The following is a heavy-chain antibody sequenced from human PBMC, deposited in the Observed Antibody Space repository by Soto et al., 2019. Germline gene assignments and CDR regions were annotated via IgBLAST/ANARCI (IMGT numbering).Heavy chain of an antibody. J-gene: IGHJ2*01. CDR2: IYYSGST. CDR1: AGSISSGGYY. V-gene: IGHV4-31*03. CDR3: AREGGVPADWYFDL. D-gene: IGHD2-2*01. Sequence: QVQLQESGPGLVKPSQTLSLTCTVSAGSISSGGYYWSWIRQHPGKGLEWIGYIYYSGSTYYNPSLKSRVTISVDTSKNQCALKLSSVTAADTAVYYCAREGGVPADWYFDLWGRGTLVTVSS.